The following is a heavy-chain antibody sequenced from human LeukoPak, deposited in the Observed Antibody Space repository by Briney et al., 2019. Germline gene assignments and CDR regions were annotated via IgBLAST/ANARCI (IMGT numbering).Heavy chain of an antibody. CDR1: GFTFSDYY. CDR2: ISSTGSNI. CDR3: ARDPYSGNYGAYYYYYMDV. D-gene: IGHD1-26*01. V-gene: IGHV3-11*04. J-gene: IGHJ6*03. Sequence: PGGSLRLSCAASGFTFSDYYMSWIRQAPGKGLEWISYISSTGSNIYYADSVKGRFTISRDNAKNSLYLQMDSLRVEDTAEYYCARDPYSGNYGAYYYYYMDVWGKGTTVTVSS.